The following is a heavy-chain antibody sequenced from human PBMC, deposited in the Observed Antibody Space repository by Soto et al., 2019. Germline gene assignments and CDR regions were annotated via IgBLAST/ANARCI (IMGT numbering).Heavy chain of an antibody. CDR1: GFTFGDYA. D-gene: IGHD3-16*01. Sequence: GGSLRLSCTTSGFTFGDYALSWVRQASGKGLEWVGFIRRNAYGGTTDYAASVKGRFTISRDDSKSIAYLQMNSLRTEDTALYYCTRASSLDFDFWGQGTLVTVSS. CDR3: TRASSLDFDF. J-gene: IGHJ4*02. CDR2: IRRNAYGGTT. V-gene: IGHV3-49*04.